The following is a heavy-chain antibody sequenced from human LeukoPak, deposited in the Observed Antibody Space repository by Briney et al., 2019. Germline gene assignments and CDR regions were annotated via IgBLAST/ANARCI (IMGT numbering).Heavy chain of an antibody. CDR2: IYYSGST. CDR1: GGSISSYY. CDR3: ARDLGQLVHPFPRNSAKPANWFDP. Sequence: SETLSLTCTVSGGSISSYYWSWIRQPPGKGLEWIGYIYYSGSTNYNPSLKSRVTISVDTSKNQFSLKLSSVTAADTAVYYCARDLGQLVHPFPRNSAKPANWFDPWGQGTLVTVSS. J-gene: IGHJ5*02. D-gene: IGHD6-6*01. V-gene: IGHV4-59*01.